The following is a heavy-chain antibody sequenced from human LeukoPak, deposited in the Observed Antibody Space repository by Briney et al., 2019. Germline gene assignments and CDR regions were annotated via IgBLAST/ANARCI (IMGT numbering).Heavy chain of an antibody. D-gene: IGHD3-9*01. Sequence: GRSLRLSCAAAGFTFSNYAMHWVRQAPGKGLNWVAVIACDGNLKYYADSVKGRFTISRDNPKNTLYLQMSSLRAEDTAVYYCFFEQTTEYDILTGYYFHYWGQGTLVTVSS. V-gene: IGHV3-30-3*01. CDR2: IACDGNLK. CDR3: FFEQTTEYDILTGYYFHY. CDR1: GFTFSNYA. J-gene: IGHJ4*02.